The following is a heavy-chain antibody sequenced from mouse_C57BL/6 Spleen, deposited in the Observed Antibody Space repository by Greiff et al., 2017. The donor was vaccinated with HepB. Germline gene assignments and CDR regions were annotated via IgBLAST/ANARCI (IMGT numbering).Heavy chain of an antibody. V-gene: IGHV1-81*01. D-gene: IGHD1-1*01. Sequence: VQLQQSGAELARPGASVKLSCKASGYTFTSYGISWVKQRTGQGLEWIGEIYPRSGNTYYNEKFKGKATLTADKSSSTAYMELRSLTSEDSAVYLCARGGFTTVVARLDYGGQGTTLTVSS. CDR3: ARGGFTTVVARLDY. J-gene: IGHJ2*01. CDR1: GYTFTSYG. CDR2: IYPRSGNT.